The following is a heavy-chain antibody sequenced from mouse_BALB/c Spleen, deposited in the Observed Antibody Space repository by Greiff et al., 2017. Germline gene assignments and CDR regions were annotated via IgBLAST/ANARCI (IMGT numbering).Heavy chain of an antibody. D-gene: IGHD2-2*01. CDR3: AGSWGGYAAWFAY. J-gene: IGHJ3*01. Sequence: VQLKESGPGLVKPSQSLSLTCTVTGYSITSDYAWNWIRQFPGNKLEWMGYISYSGSTSYNPSLKSRISITRDTSKNQFFLQLNSVTTEDTATYYCAGSWGGYAAWFAYWGQGTLVTVS. CDR1: GYSITSDYA. CDR2: ISYSGST. V-gene: IGHV3-2*02.